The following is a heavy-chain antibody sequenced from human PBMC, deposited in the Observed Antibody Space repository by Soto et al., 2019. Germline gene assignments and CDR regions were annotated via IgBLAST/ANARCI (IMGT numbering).Heavy chain of an antibody. CDR1: GGSISSGDYY. D-gene: IGHD1-1*01. CDR2: IYYSGST. J-gene: IGHJ4*02. CDR3: ARVGEAPEYNPKYFDY. Sequence: PSETLSLTCTVSGGSISSGDYYWSWIRQPPGKGLEWIGYIYYSGSTYYNPSLKSRVTISVDTSKNQFSLKLSSVTAADTAVYYCARVGEAPEYNPKYFDYWGQGTLVTVSS. V-gene: IGHV4-30-4*01.